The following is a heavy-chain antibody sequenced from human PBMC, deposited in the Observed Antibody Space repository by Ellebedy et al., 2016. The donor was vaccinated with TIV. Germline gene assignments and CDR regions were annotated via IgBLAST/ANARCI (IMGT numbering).Heavy chain of an antibody. CDR1: GYTFNGYG. CDR2: ISAYNGHT. CDR3: ARIGAYTYGSGNPDH. Sequence: AASVKVSCKASGYTFNGYGICWVRQAPGQGLEWMGWISAYNGHTNYAKEVQGRVTMTIDKSRSTAYMELRGLRSDDTAVFYCARIGAYTYGSGNPDHWGQGTLVTVSS. D-gene: IGHD3-10*01. J-gene: IGHJ4*02. V-gene: IGHV1-18*04.